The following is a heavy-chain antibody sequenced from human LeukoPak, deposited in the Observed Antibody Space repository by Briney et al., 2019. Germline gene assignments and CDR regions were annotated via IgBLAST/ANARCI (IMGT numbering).Heavy chain of an antibody. Sequence: GGSLRLSCAASGFTFSGYSMNWVRQAPGKGLEWVSSISSSSSHIYYADSVKGRFTISRDNSKNSLYLQMNSLRAEDAAVYYCAGDGYGGNRGVLYWGQGTLVTVSS. CDR3: AGDGYGGNRGVLY. J-gene: IGHJ4*02. D-gene: IGHD4-23*01. V-gene: IGHV3-21*01. CDR1: GFTFSGYS. CDR2: ISSSSSHI.